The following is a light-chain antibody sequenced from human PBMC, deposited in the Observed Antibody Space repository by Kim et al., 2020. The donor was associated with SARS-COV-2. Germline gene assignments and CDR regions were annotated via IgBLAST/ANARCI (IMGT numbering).Light chain of an antibody. Sequence: LHPREIATLSCRASQSVRSSYLAWYQQKPGQAPRLLIYGASSRATGIPDRFSGSGSGTDFTLTISRLEPEDFAVYYCQQYGSSPQTFGQGTKLEI. CDR3: QQYGSSPQT. V-gene: IGKV3-20*01. CDR1: QSVRSSY. CDR2: GAS. J-gene: IGKJ2*01.